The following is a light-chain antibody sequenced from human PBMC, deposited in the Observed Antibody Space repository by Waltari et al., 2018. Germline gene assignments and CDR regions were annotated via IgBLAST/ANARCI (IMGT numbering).Light chain of an antibody. V-gene: IGKV4-1*01. CDR2: WAS. Sequence: DIVMMQSPDSLAVSLGERATINCRSSQSVLYAPTNKNYLAWYQQKPGQPPNLLIYWASTRESGVPDRCSGSGSGTDFTLTISSLQAEDVAVYYCHQYYNTPRTFGQGTKVEIK. CDR3: HQYYNTPRT. J-gene: IGKJ1*01. CDR1: QSVLYAPTNKNY.